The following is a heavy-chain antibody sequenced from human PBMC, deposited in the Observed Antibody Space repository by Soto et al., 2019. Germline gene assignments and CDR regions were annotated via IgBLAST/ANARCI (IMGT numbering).Heavy chain of an antibody. D-gene: IGHD6-19*01. Sequence: QVQLVQSGAEVKKPGASVKVSCKASGYTFTSYGISWVRQAPGQGLEWMGWISAYNGNTNYAQKLQGRVTMTTDTPTGTANLGLGSLRSTARAGYYLARLVVAGAGKPGGYSFASWARGTRVTVPS. CDR1: GYTFTSYG. V-gene: IGHV1-18*01. CDR2: ISAYNGNT. CDR3: ARLVVAGAGKPGGYSFAS. J-gene: IGHJ4*02.